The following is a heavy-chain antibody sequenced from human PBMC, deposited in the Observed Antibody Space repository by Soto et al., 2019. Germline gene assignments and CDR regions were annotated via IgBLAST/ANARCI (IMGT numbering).Heavy chain of an antibody. CDR3: TKGATPPFDS. CDR2: VYPSDSYV. V-gene: IGHV5-51*01. Sequence: ESLKISCQGTGYRVSSSWIGWVCQKPGKGLEWLGNVYPSDSYVRYGPAVEGQVTSSADNSINTAYLQLLNLKASDTAIYYCTKGATPPFDSWAQGTRLTASS. J-gene: IGHJ4*02. CDR1: GYRVSSSW. D-gene: IGHD2-15*01.